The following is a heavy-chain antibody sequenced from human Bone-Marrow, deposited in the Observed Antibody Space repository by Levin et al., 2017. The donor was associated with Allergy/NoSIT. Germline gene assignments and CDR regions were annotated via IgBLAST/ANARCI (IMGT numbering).Heavy chain of an antibody. D-gene: IGHD4-17*01. J-gene: IGHJ3*02. CDR1: GFTFSSYA. Sequence: PGESLKISCAASGFTFSSYAMSWVRQAPGKGLEWVSAISGSGGSTYYADSVKGRFTISRDNSKNTLYLQMNSLRAEDTAVYYCAKMSRHDYGDYGAFDIWGQGTMVTVSS. V-gene: IGHV3-23*01. CDR2: ISGSGGST. CDR3: AKMSRHDYGDYGAFDI.